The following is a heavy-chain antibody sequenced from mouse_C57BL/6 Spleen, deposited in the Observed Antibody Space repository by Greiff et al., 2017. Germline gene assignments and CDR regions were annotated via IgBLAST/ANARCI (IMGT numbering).Heavy chain of an antibody. Sequence: QVQLQQPGAELVRPGSSVKLSCKASGYTFTSYWMDWVKQRPGQGLEWIGNIYPSDSETHYNQKFKDKDTLTVDKSSSTAYMQLSSLTSEDSAVYYCARRPYYYGSRRYAMDYWGQGTSVTVSS. D-gene: IGHD1-1*01. J-gene: IGHJ4*01. V-gene: IGHV1-61*01. CDR1: GYTFTSYW. CDR3: ARRPYYYGSRRYAMDY. CDR2: IYPSDSET.